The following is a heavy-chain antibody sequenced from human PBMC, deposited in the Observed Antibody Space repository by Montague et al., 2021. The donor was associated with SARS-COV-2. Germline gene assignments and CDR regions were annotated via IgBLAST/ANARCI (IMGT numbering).Heavy chain of an antibody. V-gene: IGHV4-39*01. CDR3: ASSYYYGSETYVYNYYMDV. D-gene: IGHD3-10*01. Sequence: SETLSLTCTVSGGSVSSSPYYWGWIRQPPGRGLEWVGSISYSGRTYFSPSLKSRLTISVDSSENQFSLRLSSVTAADTAVYYCASSYYYGSETYVYNYYMDVWGQGTTVTVSS. J-gene: IGHJ6*03. CDR2: ISYSGRT. CDR1: GGSVSSSPYY.